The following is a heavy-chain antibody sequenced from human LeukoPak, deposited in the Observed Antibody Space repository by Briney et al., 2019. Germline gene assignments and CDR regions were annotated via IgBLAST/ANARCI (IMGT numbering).Heavy chain of an antibody. J-gene: IGHJ4*02. CDR2: ISSSSSYI. CDR3: AMAGGLPWPFDY. D-gene: IGHD4-23*01. CDR1: GFTFSSYS. Sequence: PGGSLRLSCAASGFTFSSYSMNWVRQAPGKVLEWVSSISSSSSYIYYADSVKGRFTISRDNAKNSLYLQMNSLRAEDTAVYYCAMAGGLPWPFDYWGQGTLVTVSS. V-gene: IGHV3-21*01.